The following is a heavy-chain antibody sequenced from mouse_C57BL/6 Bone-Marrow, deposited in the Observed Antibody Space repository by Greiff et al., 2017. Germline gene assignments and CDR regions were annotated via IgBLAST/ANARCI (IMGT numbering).Heavy chain of an antibody. Sequence: QVQLQQPGAELVMPGASVKLSCKASGYTFTSYWMHWVKQRPGQGLEWIGEIDPSDSYTNYNQKFKGKSTLTVDKSSSTAYMQLSSLTSEDSAVYYCAREGATCSYYDLYYWGQGTTLTVSS. D-gene: IGHD2-4*01. V-gene: IGHV1-69*01. CDR2: IDPSDSYT. CDR1: GYTFTSYW. CDR3: AREGATCSYYDLYY. J-gene: IGHJ2*01.